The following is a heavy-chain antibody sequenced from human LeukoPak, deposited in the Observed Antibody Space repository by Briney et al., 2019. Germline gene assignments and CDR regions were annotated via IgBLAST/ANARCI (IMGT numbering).Heavy chain of an antibody. V-gene: IGHV4-39*02. D-gene: IGHD2-2*01. J-gene: IGHJ5*02. Sequence: PSETLSLTCTVSGGSISSSSHYWGWIRQPPGKGLEWIGSIYYSGSTYYNPSLKSRVTISVDTSKNQFSLKLSSVTAADTAVYYCARDYSRQDPEYQLFPGTWWFDPWGQGTLVTVSS. CDR2: IYYSGST. CDR1: GGSISSSSHY. CDR3: ARDYSRQDPEYQLFPGTWWFDP.